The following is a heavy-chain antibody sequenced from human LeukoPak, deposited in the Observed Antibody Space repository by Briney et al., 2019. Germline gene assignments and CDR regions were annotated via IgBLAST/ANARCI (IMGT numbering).Heavy chain of an antibody. J-gene: IGHJ4*02. Sequence: GGSLRLSCAASGFTFSSYGMSWVRQAPGKGLEWVSAISGSGGSTYYADSVKGRFTISRDNSKNTLYLQMNSLRGEDTAVYYCAKGSIAVAVNFDYWGQGTLVTVSS. D-gene: IGHD6-19*01. V-gene: IGHV3-23*01. CDR2: ISGSGGST. CDR3: AKGSIAVAVNFDY. CDR1: GFTFSSYG.